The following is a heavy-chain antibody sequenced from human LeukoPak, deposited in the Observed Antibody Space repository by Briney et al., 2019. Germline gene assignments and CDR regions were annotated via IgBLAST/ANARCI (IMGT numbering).Heavy chain of an antibody. D-gene: IGHD3-22*01. CDR2: INHSGST. V-gene: IGHV4-34*01. CDR1: GGSFSGYY. Sequence: SETLSLTCAVYGGSFSGYYWSWIRQPPGKGLEWIGEINHSGSTNYNPSLKSRVTISVDTSKNQFSLKLSSVTAADTAVYYCARAIYDSSGYYAFDIWGQGTMVTVSS. CDR3: ARAIYDSSGYYAFDI. J-gene: IGHJ3*02.